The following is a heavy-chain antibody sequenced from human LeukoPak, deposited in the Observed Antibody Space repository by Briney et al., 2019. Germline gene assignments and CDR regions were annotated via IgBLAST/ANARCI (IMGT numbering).Heavy chain of an antibody. D-gene: IGHD1-20*01. CDR1: GGSISNYY. J-gene: IGHJ4*02. V-gene: IGHV4-59*08. Sequence: SETLSLTCTVSGGSISNYYWSWIRQPPGKGLDWIGYIYYTGSTNSNPSLKSRVTISADTPKNQFSLKLSSVTAADTAVYYCARLDGNWNYFDYWGQGTLVTVSS. CDR2: IYYTGST. CDR3: ARLDGNWNYFDY.